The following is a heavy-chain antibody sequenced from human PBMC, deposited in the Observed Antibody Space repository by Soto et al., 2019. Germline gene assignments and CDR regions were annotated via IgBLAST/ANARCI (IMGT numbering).Heavy chain of an antibody. D-gene: IGHD3-10*01. CDR1: GGSISSGDYY. CDR2: IYYSGST. J-gene: IGHJ5*02. V-gene: IGHV4-30-4*01. Sequence: SETLSLTCTVSGGSISSGDYYWSWIRQPPGKGLEWIGYIYYSGSTYYNPSLKSRVTISVDTSKNQFSLKLSSVTAADTAVYYCNARGGYYAGWFDPWGQGTLVTVSS. CDR3: NARGGYYAGWFDP.